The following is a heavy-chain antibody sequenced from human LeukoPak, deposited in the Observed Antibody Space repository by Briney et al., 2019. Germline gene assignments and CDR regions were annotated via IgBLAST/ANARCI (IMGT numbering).Heavy chain of an antibody. CDR3: ARRVVVVATDSYYGMDV. D-gene: IGHD2-15*01. CDR2: ITSSSNYI. J-gene: IGHJ6*02. V-gene: IGHV3-21*01. Sequence: TGGSLRLSCAASGFSFSNYRMNWVRQAPGKGLEWVSFITSSSNYIYYADSVKGRFTISRDNAKNSLYLQMNSLRAEDTAVYYCARRVVVVATDSYYGMDVWGQGTTVTVSS. CDR1: GFSFSNYR.